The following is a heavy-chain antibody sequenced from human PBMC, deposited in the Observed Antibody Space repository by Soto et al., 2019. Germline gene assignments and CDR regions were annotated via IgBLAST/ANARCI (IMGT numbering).Heavy chain of an antibody. CDR1: GFTFSSYD. CDR2: IGTAGDT. J-gene: IGHJ2*01. D-gene: IGHD2-8*01. Sequence: GGSLRLSCAASGFTFSSYDMHWVRQATGKGLEWVSAIGTAGDTYYPGSVKGRFTISRENAKNSLYLQMNSLRAGDTAVYYCARGAGIVLMNQPPLWWYFDLWGRGTLVTVSS. V-gene: IGHV3-13*01. CDR3: ARGAGIVLMNQPPLWWYFDL.